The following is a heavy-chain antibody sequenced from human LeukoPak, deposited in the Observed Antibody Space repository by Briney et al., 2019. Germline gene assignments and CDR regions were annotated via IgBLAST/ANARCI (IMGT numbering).Heavy chain of an antibody. D-gene: IGHD6-6*01. Sequence: PSETLSLTCTVSGGSISSYYWSWIRQPPGKGLEWIGYIYYSGSTNYNPSLKSRVTISVDTSKNQFSLKLSSVTAADTAVYYCARAGDSSSSLYYYYMDVWGKGTTVTVSS. J-gene: IGHJ6*03. CDR3: ARAGDSSSSLYYYYMDV. CDR1: GGSISSYY. V-gene: IGHV4-59*01. CDR2: IYYSGST.